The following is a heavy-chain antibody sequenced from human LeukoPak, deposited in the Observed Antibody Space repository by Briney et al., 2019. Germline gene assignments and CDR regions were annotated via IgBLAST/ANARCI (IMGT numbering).Heavy chain of an antibody. CDR2: ISSSGSTI. V-gene: IGHV3-11*01. D-gene: IGHD6-19*01. CDR3: AREYSSGWYDL. Sequence: GGSLRLSCAASGFTFSDYYMSWIRHAPGKGLEWVSYISSSGSTIYYADSVKGRFTISRDNAKNSLYLQMNSLRAEDTAVYYCAREYSSGWYDLWGQGTLVTVSS. J-gene: IGHJ5*02. CDR1: GFTFSDYY.